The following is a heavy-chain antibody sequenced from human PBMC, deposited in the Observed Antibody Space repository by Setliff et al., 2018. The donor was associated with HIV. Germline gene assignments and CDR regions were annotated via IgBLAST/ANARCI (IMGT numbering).Heavy chain of an antibody. Sequence: PGGSLRLSCAASGFTVSSNYMSWVRQAPGKGLEWVSVIYSGGSTYYADSVKGRFTISRDDSENTLYLQMNSLKTEDTAVYYCSTDENNYGSLFDYWGQGTLVTVSS. CDR1: GFTVSSNY. D-gene: IGHD5-18*01. V-gene: IGHV3-66*01. J-gene: IGHJ4*02. CDR2: IYSGGST. CDR3: STDENNYGSLFDY.